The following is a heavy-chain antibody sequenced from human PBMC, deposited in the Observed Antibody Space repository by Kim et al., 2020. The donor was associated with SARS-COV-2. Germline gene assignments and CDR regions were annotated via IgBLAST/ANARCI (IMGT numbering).Heavy chain of an antibody. Sequence: SETLSLTCTVSGGSISSSSYYWGWIRQPPGKGLEWIGSIYYSGSTYYNPSLKSRVTISVDTSKNQFSLKLSSVTAADTAVYYCARRVQLWYTVDYWGQGT. CDR3: ARRVQLWYTVDY. CDR1: GGSISSSSYY. V-gene: IGHV4-39*07. D-gene: IGHD5-18*01. J-gene: IGHJ4*02. CDR2: IYYSGST.